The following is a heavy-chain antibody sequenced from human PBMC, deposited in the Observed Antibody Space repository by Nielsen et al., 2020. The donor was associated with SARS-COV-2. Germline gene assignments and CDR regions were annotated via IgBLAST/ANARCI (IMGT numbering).Heavy chain of an antibody. CDR1: GFTFSGSA. V-gene: IGHV3-15*01. Sequence: GESLKISCAASGFTFSGSAMHWVRQASGKGLEWVGRIKSKADGGTTDYAAPVKGRFTISRDDSKNTLYLQMNSLKTEDTAVYYCTTAPLTRRWGQGTLVTVSS. CDR2: IKSKADGGTT. CDR3: TTAPLTRR. J-gene: IGHJ4*02.